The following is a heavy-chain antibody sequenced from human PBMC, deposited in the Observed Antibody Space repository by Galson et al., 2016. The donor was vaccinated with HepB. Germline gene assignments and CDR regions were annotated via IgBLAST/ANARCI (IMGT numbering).Heavy chain of an antibody. Sequence: ETLSLTCTVSGGSISSYYWSWIRQPPGKGLEWIGYIYYSGSTNYNPPLKSRVTISVDTSKNQFSLKLTSVTTADTAVYYCARTPSRGGMAVWGQGTTVTVSS. V-gene: IGHV4-59*01. CDR1: GGSISSYY. J-gene: IGHJ6*02. CDR2: IYYSGST. D-gene: IGHD3-10*01. CDR3: ARTPSRGGMAV.